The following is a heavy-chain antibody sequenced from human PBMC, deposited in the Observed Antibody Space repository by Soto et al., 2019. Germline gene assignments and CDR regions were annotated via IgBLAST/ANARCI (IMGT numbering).Heavy chain of an antibody. Sequence: GASVKVSCKASGYTFTSYGISWVRQAPGQGLEWMGWISAYNGNTNYAQKLQGRVTMTTDTSTSTAYMELRSLRSDDTAVYYCARDDPLGYYDSSGYSLYYYYGMDVWGQGTTVTVSS. J-gene: IGHJ6*02. D-gene: IGHD3-22*01. CDR3: ARDDPLGYYDSSGYSLYYYYGMDV. V-gene: IGHV1-18*01. CDR1: GYTFTSYG. CDR2: ISAYNGNT.